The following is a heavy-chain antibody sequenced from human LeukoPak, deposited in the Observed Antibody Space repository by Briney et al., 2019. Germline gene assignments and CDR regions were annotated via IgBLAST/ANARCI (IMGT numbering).Heavy chain of an antibody. J-gene: IGHJ5*02. Sequence: GGSLRLSCAASGFTFSSYGMHWVRQAPGKGLEWVAVISYDGSNKYYADSVKGRFTISRDNSKNTLYLQMNSLRAEDTAVYYCAKEEVAAAGTRYNWFDPWGQGTLVTVSS. CDR3: AKEEVAAAGTRYNWFDP. D-gene: IGHD6-13*01. V-gene: IGHV3-30*18. CDR1: GFTFSSYG. CDR2: ISYDGSNK.